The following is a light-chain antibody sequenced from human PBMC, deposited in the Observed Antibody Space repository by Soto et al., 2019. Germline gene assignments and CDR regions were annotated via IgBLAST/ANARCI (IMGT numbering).Light chain of an antibody. CDR2: DAS. J-gene: IGKJ4*01. CDR1: RSVSSD. CDR3: QQRSNWHPLT. Sequence: EVVLTQSPAILSLSPGERATLSCRASRSVSSDLAWYQQKPGQAPRLLIYDASNRAAGIPARFSGSGSGTDFTLTISSLEPEDFAVYYCQQRSNWHPLTFGGGTKVEIK. V-gene: IGKV3-11*01.